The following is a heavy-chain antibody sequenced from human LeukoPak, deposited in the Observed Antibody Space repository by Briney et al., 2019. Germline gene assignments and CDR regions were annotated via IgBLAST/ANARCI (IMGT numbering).Heavy chain of an antibody. J-gene: IGHJ4*02. V-gene: IGHV4-59*08. D-gene: IGHD3-10*01. Sequence: PSETLSLTCTVSGGSISSYYWSWIRQPPGKGLEWIGYIYYSGSTYYNPSLKSRVTISVDTSKNQFSLKLSSVTAADTAVYYCARNSYYGRYVDCWGQGTLVTVSS. CDR1: GGSISSYY. CDR3: ARNSYYGRYVDC. CDR2: IYYSGST.